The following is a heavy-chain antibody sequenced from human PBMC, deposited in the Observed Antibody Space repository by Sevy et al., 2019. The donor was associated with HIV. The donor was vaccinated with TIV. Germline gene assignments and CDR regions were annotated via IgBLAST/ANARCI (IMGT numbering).Heavy chain of an antibody. D-gene: IGHD1-1*01. CDR2: MNPNSGNT. J-gene: IGHJ6*02. CDR3: ARWMEPPYGDYGMDV. Sequence: ASVKVSCKASGYTFTSYDINWVRQATGQGLEWMGWMNPNSGNTGYAQKFQGRVTMTRNTSISTAYMELSSLRSKDTAVYYCARWMEPPYGDYGMDVWGQGTTVTVSS. V-gene: IGHV1-8*01. CDR1: GYTFTSYD.